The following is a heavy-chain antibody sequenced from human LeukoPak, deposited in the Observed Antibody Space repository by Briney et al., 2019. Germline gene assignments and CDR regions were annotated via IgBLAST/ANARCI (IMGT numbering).Heavy chain of an antibody. J-gene: IGHJ4*02. D-gene: IGHD6-6*01. V-gene: IGHV1-69*05. CDR3: AREGYSSSSDY. CDR2: IIPIFGTA. CDR1: GGTFSSYA. Sequence: VASVKVSCKASGGTFSSYAISWVRQAPGQGLEWMGGIIPIFGTANYAQKFQGRVTITTDESTSTAYMELSSLRSEDTAAYYCAREGYSSSSDYWGQGTLVTVSS.